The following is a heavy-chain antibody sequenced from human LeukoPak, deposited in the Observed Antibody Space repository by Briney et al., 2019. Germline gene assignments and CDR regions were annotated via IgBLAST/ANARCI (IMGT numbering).Heavy chain of an antibody. D-gene: IGHD6-13*01. CDR3: ARLPAAAGGNY. Sequence: SVKVSCKASGYTFTSYDINWVRQAPGQGLEWMGGIIPIFGTANYAQKFQGRVTITADESTSTAYMELSGLRSEDTAVYYCARLPAAAGGNYWGQGTLVTVSS. CDR2: IIPIFGTA. V-gene: IGHV1-69*13. CDR1: GYTFTSYD. J-gene: IGHJ4*02.